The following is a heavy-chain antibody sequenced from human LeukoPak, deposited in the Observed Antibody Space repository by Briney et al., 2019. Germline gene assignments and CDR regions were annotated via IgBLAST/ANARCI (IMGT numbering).Heavy chain of an antibody. CDR2: IYYSGST. CDR3: ARAVYCTNGVCFNFDY. CDR1: GGSISSHY. V-gene: IGHV4-59*11. D-gene: IGHD2-8*01. J-gene: IGHJ4*02. Sequence: SETLSLTCTVSGGSISSHYWSWIRQPPGKELEWIGYIYYSGSTNYNPSLKSRVTISVDTSKNQFSLKLSSVTAADTAVYYCARAVYCTNGVCFNFDYWGQGTPVTVSS.